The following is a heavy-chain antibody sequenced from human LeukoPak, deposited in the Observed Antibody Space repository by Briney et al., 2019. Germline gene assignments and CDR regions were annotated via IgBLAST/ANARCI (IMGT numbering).Heavy chain of an antibody. CDR1: GFTFSTHD. Sequence: GGSLRLSCAASGFTFSTHDVNWVRQAPGKGLEWVSSISSSSSYIYYADSVKGRFTISRDNAKNSLYLQMNSLRAEDTAVYYCARVAIGSYQGGGQGTLVTVSS. V-gene: IGHV3-21*01. CDR3: ARVAIGSYQG. D-gene: IGHD1-26*01. J-gene: IGHJ4*02. CDR2: ISSSSSYI.